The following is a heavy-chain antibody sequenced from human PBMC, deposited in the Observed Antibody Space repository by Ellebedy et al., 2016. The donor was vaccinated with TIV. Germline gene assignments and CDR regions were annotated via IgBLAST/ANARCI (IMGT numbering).Heavy chain of an antibody. CDR3: ARDKSPTMIALDF. CDR1: GFTFSRSG. D-gene: IGHD3-22*01. CDR2: IWYDGDNK. V-gene: IGHV3-33*08. J-gene: IGHJ4*02. Sequence: PGGSLRLSCAASGFTFSRSGMHWVRQAPDKGLEWVAVIWYDGDNKYYVDSVKGRFTISRDNSKNTLYLQMSSLRADDTAIYYCARDKSPTMIALDFWGQGTLVTVSS.